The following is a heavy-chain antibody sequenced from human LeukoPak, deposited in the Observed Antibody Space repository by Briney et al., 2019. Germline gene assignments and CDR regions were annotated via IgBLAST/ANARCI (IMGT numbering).Heavy chain of an antibody. D-gene: IGHD3-10*01. CDR2: IKSKIDGGTT. CDR1: GYTFTSYG. CDR3: ASSYYSNL. Sequence: SCKASGYTFTSYGISWVRQAPGKGLEWVGRIKSKIDGGTTDYAAPVKGRFTISRDNAKNSLYLQMNSLRAEDTAVYYCASSYYSNLWGQGTLVTVSS. J-gene: IGHJ5*02. V-gene: IGHV3-15*01.